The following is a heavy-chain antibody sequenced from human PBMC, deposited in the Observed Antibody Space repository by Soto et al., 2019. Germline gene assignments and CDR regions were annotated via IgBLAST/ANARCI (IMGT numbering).Heavy chain of an antibody. V-gene: IGHV1-3*01. CDR2: INGGNGNT. CDR1: GYTFINYA. CDR3: ARTRSFPSYYYYGMDV. Sequence: ASVKVSCKASGYTFINYAMHWVRQAPGQRLEWMGWINGGNGNTKYSQKFQGRVTITRDTSATTAYMELTSLRSEDTAVFYCARTRSFPSYYYYGMDVWGQGTTVTVSS. J-gene: IGHJ6*02.